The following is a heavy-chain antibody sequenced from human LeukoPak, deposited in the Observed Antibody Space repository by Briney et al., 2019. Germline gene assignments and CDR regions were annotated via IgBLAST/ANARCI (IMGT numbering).Heavy chain of an antibody. V-gene: IGHV4-4*07. Sequence: PSETLSLTCTVSGGSISSYYWSWIRQPAGKGLEWIGRIYTSESTNYNPSLKSRVTMSVDTSKNQFSLKLSSVTAADTAVYYCARWSSRSSGWPYYYYGMDVWGQGTTVTVSS. CDR2: IYTSEST. J-gene: IGHJ6*02. CDR3: ARWSSRSSGWPYYYYGMDV. D-gene: IGHD6-19*01. CDR1: GGSISSYY.